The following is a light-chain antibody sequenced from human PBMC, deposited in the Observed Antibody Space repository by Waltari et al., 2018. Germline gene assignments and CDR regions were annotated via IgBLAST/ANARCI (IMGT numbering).Light chain of an antibody. Sequence: DIQMTQSPSALSASVGERVTITCRASKGISNYVAWFQQKPGKVPKRLIFAADTLESGVPPRFRGSGSGTEFTLTISSLQPEDFATYYCLHHHSYPLTFGPGTKLQMK. CDR3: LHHHSYPLT. J-gene: IGKJ2*01. V-gene: IGKV1-17*03. CDR1: KGISNY. CDR2: AAD.